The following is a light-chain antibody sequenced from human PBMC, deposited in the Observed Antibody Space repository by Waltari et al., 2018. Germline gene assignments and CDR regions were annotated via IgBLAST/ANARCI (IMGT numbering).Light chain of an antibody. CDR3: QQYQLWPLT. CDR1: QSVYGN. Sequence: VMTQSPATLSVSPGERATLSCRASQSVYGNFAWHQLRPGQAPRLLIYAASTRATGIPDRFSGSGSDTEFTLTISNMQSEDFAVYYCQQYQLWPLTFGGGTKVEIK. J-gene: IGKJ4*01. CDR2: AAS. V-gene: IGKV3-15*01.